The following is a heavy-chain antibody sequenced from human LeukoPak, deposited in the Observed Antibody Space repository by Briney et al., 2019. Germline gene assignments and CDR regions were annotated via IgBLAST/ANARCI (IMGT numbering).Heavy chain of an antibody. CDR1: GYTFTSYA. CDR3: ARMSSIAARPPSGFDY. V-gene: IGHV1-3*01. D-gene: IGHD6-6*01. CDR2: INAGNGNT. Sequence: ASVKVSYKASGYTFTSYAMHWVRQAPGQRLEWMGWINAGNGNTKYSQKFQGRVTITRDTSASTAYMELSSLRSEDTAVYYCARMSSIAARPPSGFDYWGQGTLVTVSS. J-gene: IGHJ4*02.